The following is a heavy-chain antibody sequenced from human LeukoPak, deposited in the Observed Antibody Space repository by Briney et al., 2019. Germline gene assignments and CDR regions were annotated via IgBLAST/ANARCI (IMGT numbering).Heavy chain of an antibody. CDR3: AREWRGSGDY. D-gene: IGHD3-10*01. V-gene: IGHV3-30*03. CDR2: ISYDGSNK. CDR1: GFTFSSYS. J-gene: IGHJ4*02. Sequence: PGGSLRLSCAASGFTFSSYSMNWVRQAPGKGLEWVAVISYDGSNKYYADSVKGRLTVSRDNAKNSLFLQMNSLRAEDTAIYYCAREWRGSGDYWGQGTLVTVSS.